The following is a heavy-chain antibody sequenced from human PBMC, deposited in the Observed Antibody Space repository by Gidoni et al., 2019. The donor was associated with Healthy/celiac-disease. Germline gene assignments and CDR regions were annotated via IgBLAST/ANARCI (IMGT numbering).Heavy chain of an antibody. CDR2: IYHSGST. V-gene: IGHV4-38-2*01. D-gene: IGHD4-17*01. CDR3: ARGSEITTVTTGYFDY. Sequence: QVQLQESGPGLVKPSETLSLTCAVSGYSISSGDYWGWIRQPPGKGLEWIGSIYHSGSTYYNPSLKSRVTISVDTSKNQFSLKLSSLTAADTAVYYCARGSEITTVTTGYFDYWGQGTLVTVSS. J-gene: IGHJ4*02. CDR1: GYSISSGDY.